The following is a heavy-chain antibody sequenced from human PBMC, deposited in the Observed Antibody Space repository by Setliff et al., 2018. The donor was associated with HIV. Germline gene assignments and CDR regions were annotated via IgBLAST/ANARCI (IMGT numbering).Heavy chain of an antibody. Sequence: SETLSLTCTVSGGSINISSYYWGWIRQPPGRGLEWIGSMYYSGSTYQNLSLKRRVTISVDMSKNQFSLKLSSVTAADTAVYYCASGNCAGDCYHDYWGQGTLVTVSS. CDR1: GGSINISSYY. D-gene: IGHD2-21*02. CDR3: ASGNCAGDCYHDY. J-gene: IGHJ4*02. V-gene: IGHV4-39*01. CDR2: MYYSGST.